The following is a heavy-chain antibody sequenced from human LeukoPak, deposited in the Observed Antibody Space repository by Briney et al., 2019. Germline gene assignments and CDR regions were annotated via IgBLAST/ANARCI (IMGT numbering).Heavy chain of an antibody. D-gene: IGHD3-22*01. Sequence: PGGSLRLSCAASGFTFSSYEMNWVRQAPGKGLEWVSYISSSSSTIYYADSVKGRFTISRDNAKNSLYLQMNSLRAEDTAVYYCARVPFNYYDSSGYFDYWGQGTLVTVSS. CDR3: ARVPFNYYDSSGYFDY. J-gene: IGHJ4*02. V-gene: IGHV3-48*01. CDR1: GFTFSSYE. CDR2: ISSSSSTI.